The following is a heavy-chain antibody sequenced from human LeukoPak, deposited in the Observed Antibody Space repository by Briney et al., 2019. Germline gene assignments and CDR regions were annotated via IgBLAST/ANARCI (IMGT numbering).Heavy chain of an antibody. CDR1: GGSISNYY. D-gene: IGHD6-13*01. Sequence: PSETLSLTCTVSGGSISNYYWNWIRQPPGKGLEWIGNIYATGSTKYNPSLKSRVTISVDTSKKQFSLKLSSVTAADTAVYYCARDGIAAAGTLVYFDYWGQGTLVTVSS. CDR2: IYATGST. CDR3: ARDGIAAAGTLVYFDY. J-gene: IGHJ4*02. V-gene: IGHV4-4*08.